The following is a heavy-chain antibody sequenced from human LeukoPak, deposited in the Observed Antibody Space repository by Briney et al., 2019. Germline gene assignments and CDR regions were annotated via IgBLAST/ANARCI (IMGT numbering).Heavy chain of an antibody. CDR3: ARGQMWLPLMYGYFDL. Sequence: GGSLRLSCAASGFTFSSFDMHWVRQAPGKGLEWVAVIWSDGSNKYYADSVKGRFTISRDNSKNTLYLQMSSLRAEDTAVYYCARGQMWLPLMYGYFDLWGRGTLVTVSS. CDR2: IWSDGSNK. J-gene: IGHJ2*01. CDR1: GFTFSSFD. V-gene: IGHV3-33*01. D-gene: IGHD5-12*01.